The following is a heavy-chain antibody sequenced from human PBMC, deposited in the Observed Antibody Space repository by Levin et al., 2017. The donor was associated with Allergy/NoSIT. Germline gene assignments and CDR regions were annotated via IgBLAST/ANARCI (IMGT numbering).Heavy chain of an antibody. J-gene: IGHJ3*02. CDR2: INQWGGT. V-gene: IGHV4-34*01. CDR3: ARGDIVLDVPAPDAFDM. Sequence: GSLRLSCAVYGAPLSDYNWSWIRQPPGKGLEWIGEINQWGGTKHNPSLESRVTLSGDTSKNQFSVRLNSVTDADTAVYYCARGDIVLDVPAPDAFDMWGQGTMVTVSA. CDR1: GAPLSDYN. D-gene: IGHD2-8*02.